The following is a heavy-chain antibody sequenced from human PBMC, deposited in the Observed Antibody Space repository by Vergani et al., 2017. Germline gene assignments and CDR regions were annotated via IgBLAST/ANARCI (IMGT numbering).Heavy chain of an antibody. CDR1: GGSISSYY. D-gene: IGHD3-10*01. CDR3: ARVGTYYGSGSYSGYWFDP. V-gene: IGHV4-59*01. J-gene: IGHJ5*02. Sequence: QVQLQESGPGLVKPSETLSLTCTVSGGSISSYYWSWIRQPPGKGLEWNGYIYYSGSTNYNPSLKSRVTISVDTSKTQFSLKLSSVTAADTAVYYCARVGTYYGSGSYSGYWFDPWGQGTLVTVSS. CDR2: IYYSGST.